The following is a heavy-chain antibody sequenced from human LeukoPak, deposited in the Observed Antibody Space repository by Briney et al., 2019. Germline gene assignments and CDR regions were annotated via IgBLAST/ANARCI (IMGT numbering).Heavy chain of an antibody. CDR3: ARVGSVGYDFWSGPKGNWFDP. J-gene: IGHJ5*02. CDR2: IYYSGST. CDR1: GYSISSGYY. D-gene: IGHD3-3*01. V-gene: IGHV4-38-2*02. Sequence: SETLSLTCTVSGYSISSGYYWGWIRQPPGKGLEWIGYIYYSGSTNYNPSLKSRVTISVDTSKNQFSLKLSSVTAADTAVYYCARVGSVGYDFWSGPKGNWFDPWGQGTLVTVSS.